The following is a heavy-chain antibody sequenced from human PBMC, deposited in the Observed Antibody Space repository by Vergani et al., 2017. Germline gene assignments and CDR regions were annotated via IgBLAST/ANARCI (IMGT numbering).Heavy chain of an antibody. D-gene: IGHD2-8*01. J-gene: IGHJ4*02. CDR3: ARAGVRAGFDF. Sequence: EVQLVESGGGLIHPGGSLRLSCEGSGFIFSDYWMTWVRKAPGKGLEWVANINSRGTKTDYMPSLGARFSISRDNTQRSLHLQMYNLRVEDTAIYYCARAGVRAGFDFWGQGTLVTVFS. V-gene: IGHV3-7*03. CDR2: INSRGTKT. CDR1: GFIFSDYW.